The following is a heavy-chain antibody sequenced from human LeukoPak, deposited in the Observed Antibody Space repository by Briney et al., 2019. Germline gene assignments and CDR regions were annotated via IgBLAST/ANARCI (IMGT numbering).Heavy chain of an antibody. D-gene: IGHD5-18*01. Sequence: GGSLRLSCAASGFTFSSYEMNWVRQAPGKVLEWVSYISSSGNTIYYADSVKGRFTISRDNAKNSLYLQMNSLRAEDTAVYYCARALEYTYGHDYWGQGTLVTVSS. CDR3: ARALEYTYGHDY. J-gene: IGHJ4*02. V-gene: IGHV3-48*03. CDR2: ISSSGNTI. CDR1: GFTFSSYE.